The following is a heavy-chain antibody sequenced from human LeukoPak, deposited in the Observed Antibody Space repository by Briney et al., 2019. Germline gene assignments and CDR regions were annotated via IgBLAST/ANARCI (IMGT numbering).Heavy chain of an antibody. J-gene: IGHJ6*02. V-gene: IGHV3-23*01. CDR2: MSDNGGRT. Sequence: AGGSLRLSCAASGFRFSNYGMSWVRQAPGKGLEWVSHMSDNGGRTNYADFVKGRFTISRDNSKDTLYLQMHSLRAEDTAVYYCAKGGDPPYYYSYAMDVWGLGTTVTVSS. D-gene: IGHD3-16*01. CDR3: AKGGDPPYYYSYAMDV. CDR1: GFRFSNYG.